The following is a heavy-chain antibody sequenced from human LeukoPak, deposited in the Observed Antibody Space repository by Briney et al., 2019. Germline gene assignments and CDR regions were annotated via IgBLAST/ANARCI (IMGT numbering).Heavy chain of an antibody. CDR1: GFTFSDYY. CDR2: ISSSGSTI. CDR3: AKDLTGVAGTYYFDY. V-gene: IGHV3-11*04. D-gene: IGHD2-15*01. J-gene: IGHJ4*02. Sequence: GGSLRLSCAASGFTFSDYYMSWIRQAPGKGLEWVSYISSSGSTIYYADSVKGRFTISRDNAKNTLYLQMNSLRAEDTAVYYCAKDLTGVAGTYYFDYWGQGTLVTVSS.